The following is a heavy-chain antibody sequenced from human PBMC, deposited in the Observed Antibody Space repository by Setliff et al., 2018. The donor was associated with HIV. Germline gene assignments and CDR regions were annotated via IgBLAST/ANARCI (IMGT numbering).Heavy chain of an antibody. V-gene: IGHV1-3*04. Sequence: GASVKVSCKTFGYRFTDFYVNWVRQAPGQGLEWMGGIHTGTGDTKYSQKFQGRVTITRDTSASTSYMDLNSLRSEDTAVYYCARDPCLVHTISCSLDIWGQETMVTVSS. CDR3: ARDPCLVHTISCSLDI. D-gene: IGHD1-26*01. CDR1: GYRFTDFY. J-gene: IGHJ3*02. CDR2: IHTGTGDT.